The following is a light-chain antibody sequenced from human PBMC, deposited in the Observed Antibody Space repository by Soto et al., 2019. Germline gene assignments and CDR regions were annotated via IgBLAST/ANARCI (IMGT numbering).Light chain of an antibody. CDR1: SSDVGNYKY. Sequence: QSELTPPAHGYGFPGQWCSISCTGTSSDVGNYKYVSWYQQHPGKAPKLMIYEVSNRPSGVSNRFSGSKSGNTASLTISGLQAEDETAYYCFSYTSSGTYVFGTGTNV. CDR2: EVS. CDR3: FSYTSSGTYV. V-gene: IGLV2-14*01. J-gene: IGLJ1*01.